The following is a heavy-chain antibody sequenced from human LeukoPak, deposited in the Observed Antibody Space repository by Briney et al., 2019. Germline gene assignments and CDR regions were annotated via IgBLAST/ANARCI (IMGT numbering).Heavy chain of an antibody. D-gene: IGHD6-19*01. CDR2: INANGINI. V-gene: IGHV3-23*01. CDR1: GFAFNFYA. Sequence: GGSLRLSCAASGFAFNFYAMSWVRQAPGKGLQWVSTINANGINIYYGASVRGRFTISRDNSKDTLYLQLDSLRAEDTAIYFCAKPISGGLAVSADWFDPWGQGTLVIVSS. J-gene: IGHJ5*02. CDR3: AKPISGGLAVSADWFDP.